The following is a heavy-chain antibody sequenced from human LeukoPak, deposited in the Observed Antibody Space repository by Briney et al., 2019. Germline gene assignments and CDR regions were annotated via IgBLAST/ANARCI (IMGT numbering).Heavy chain of an antibody. V-gene: IGHV3-23*01. J-gene: IGHJ4*02. CDR1: GITLSNYG. CDR3: AKRGVVIRVILVGFHKEAYYFDS. D-gene: IGHD3-22*01. CDR2: ISDTGGRT. Sequence: GGSLRLSCAVSGITLSNYGITWVRQAPGKGLEWVAGISDTGGRTNYADSVKGRFTISRDNPKNTLYLQMNSLRAEDTAVYFCAKRGVVIRVILVGFHKEAYYFDSWGQGALVTVSS.